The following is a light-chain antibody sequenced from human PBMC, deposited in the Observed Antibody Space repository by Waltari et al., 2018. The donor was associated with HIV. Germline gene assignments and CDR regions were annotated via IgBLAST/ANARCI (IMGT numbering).Light chain of an antibody. V-gene: IGLV2-8*01. Sequence: QSALTQPPSASGSPGQSVPISCTVPSSDVGVYNSVSWYLQPPGQTPKLMISVVTKRPSGVPDRFSCSKSGNTASLTVSGLQAEDEADYYCSSYAGSNHPVVFGGGTKLTVL. CDR3: SSYAGSNHPVV. CDR1: SSDVGVYNS. CDR2: VVT. J-gene: IGLJ2*01.